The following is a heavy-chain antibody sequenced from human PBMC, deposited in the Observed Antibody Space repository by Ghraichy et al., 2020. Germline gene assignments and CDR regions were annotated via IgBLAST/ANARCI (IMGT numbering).Heavy chain of an antibody. D-gene: IGHD4-23*01. CDR1: GDSVPSNSVA. J-gene: IGHJ3*02. V-gene: IGHV6-1*01. Sequence: SQTLSLTCAISGDSVPSNSVAWNWIRQSPSRGLEWLGRTYYTSKWYNDYAISVKGRITINPDTSENQFYLQLSSVIPEDTAIYYCARGRNSAFDIWAKGTMVIVSS. CDR2: TYYTSKWYN. CDR3: ARGRNSAFDI.